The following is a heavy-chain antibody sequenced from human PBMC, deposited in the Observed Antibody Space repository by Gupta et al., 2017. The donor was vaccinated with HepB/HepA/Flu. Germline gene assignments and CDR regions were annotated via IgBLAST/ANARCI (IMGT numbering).Heavy chain of an antibody. D-gene: IGHD3-3*01. J-gene: IGHJ4*02. CDR2: IHATAGT. CDR3: ANRFI. Sequence: EMQLVEYGGGLIQPGGSLRLSCKASGFPVSNDFMIWVRQAPGKGLEWVSMIHATAGTFYADSVRGRFAISTDNPKNTLFLQMNSLRVEDTAIYYCANRFIWGQGTLVTVSS. CDR1: GFPVSNDF. V-gene: IGHV3-53*01.